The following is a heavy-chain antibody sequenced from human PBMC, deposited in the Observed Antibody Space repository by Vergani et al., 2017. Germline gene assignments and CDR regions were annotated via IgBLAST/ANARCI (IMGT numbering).Heavy chain of an antibody. CDR1: GGSFSGYY. Sequence: QVQLQQWGAGLLKPSETLSLTCAVYGGSFSGYYWSWIRQPPGKGLEWIGEINHSGSTNYNPSLKSRVTISVDTAKNQFSLKLSSVTAADTAVYYCARVDYGGNSSPDGAFDIGGQGTMVTVSS. CDR3: ARVDYGGNSSPDGAFDI. J-gene: IGHJ3*02. V-gene: IGHV4-34*01. CDR2: INHSGST. D-gene: IGHD4-23*01.